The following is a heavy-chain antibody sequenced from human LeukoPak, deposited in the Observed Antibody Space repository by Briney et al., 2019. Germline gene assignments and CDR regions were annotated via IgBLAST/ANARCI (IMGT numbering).Heavy chain of an antibody. CDR1: GFTFSSYS. Sequence: NPGGSLRLSCAASGFTFSSYSMNWVRQAPGKGLEWVSSISSSSSYIYYADSVKGRFTISRDNAKNSLYLQMNSLRAEDTAVYYCAREWIFGVVKLRGPFDYWGQGTLVTVSS. J-gene: IGHJ4*02. CDR3: AREWIFGVVKLRGPFDY. CDR2: ISSSSSYI. V-gene: IGHV3-21*01. D-gene: IGHD3-3*01.